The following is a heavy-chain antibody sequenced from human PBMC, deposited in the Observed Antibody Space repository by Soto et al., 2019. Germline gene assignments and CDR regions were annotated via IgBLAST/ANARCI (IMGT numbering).Heavy chain of an antibody. D-gene: IGHD6-13*01. CDR1: VYTFTSYG. Sequence: QVQLVQSGAEWRKPGASGKVSGKASVYTFTSYGISGVRQAPGQGLEWMGWISAYNGNTNYAQKLQGRVTMTTDTSTSTAYMELRSLRSDDTAVYYCARSTDSSSWYFQHWGQGTLVTVSS. V-gene: IGHV1-18*01. CDR3: ARSTDSSSWYFQH. J-gene: IGHJ1*01. CDR2: ISAYNGNT.